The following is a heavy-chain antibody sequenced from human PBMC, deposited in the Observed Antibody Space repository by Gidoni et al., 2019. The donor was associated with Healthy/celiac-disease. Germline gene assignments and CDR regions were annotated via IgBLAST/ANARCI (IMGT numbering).Heavy chain of an antibody. Sequence: QVQLQQWGAGLLKPSETLSLTCAVYGGSFSGYYWSWIRQPPGKGLEWIGEINHSGSTNYNPSLKSRVTISVDTSKNQFSLKLSSVTAADTAVYYCARGPRTYTVVAATPMHYGMDVWGQGTTVTVSS. CDR1: GGSFSGYY. D-gene: IGHD2-15*01. CDR2: INHSGST. V-gene: IGHV4-34*01. J-gene: IGHJ6*02. CDR3: ARGPRTYTVVAATPMHYGMDV.